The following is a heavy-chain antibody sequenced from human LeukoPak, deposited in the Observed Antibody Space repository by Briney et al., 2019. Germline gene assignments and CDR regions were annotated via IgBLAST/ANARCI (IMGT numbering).Heavy chain of an antibody. Sequence: GGSLRLSCAASGFTFHFYGMHWVRQAPGKGLEWVGVIWYDGSYTYYVESVMGRFTISRDNSKNVLYLQMNTLRAEDTAIYYCARDSVMYSSSWYELDLWGQGILVTVSP. CDR3: ARDSVMYSSSWYELDL. CDR1: GFTFHFYG. CDR2: IWYDGSYT. J-gene: IGHJ5*02. D-gene: IGHD6-13*01. V-gene: IGHV3-33*01.